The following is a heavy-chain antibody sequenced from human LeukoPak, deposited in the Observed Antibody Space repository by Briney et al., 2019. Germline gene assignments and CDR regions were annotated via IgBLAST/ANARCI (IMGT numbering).Heavy chain of an antibody. CDR1: GFTFISDG. Sequence: PGRALRLSCAASGFTFISDGMHSVHQAPGKGLEGVEVMWYDGSNKYYVDSVKGQFTISRDNSKTTPYLQRTSLKAEDTAVYYCARKVGSMVRGVFDYWGQGTLVTVSS. D-gene: IGHD3-10*01. CDR2: MWYDGSNK. V-gene: IGHV3-33*08. CDR3: ARKVGSMVRGVFDY. J-gene: IGHJ4*02.